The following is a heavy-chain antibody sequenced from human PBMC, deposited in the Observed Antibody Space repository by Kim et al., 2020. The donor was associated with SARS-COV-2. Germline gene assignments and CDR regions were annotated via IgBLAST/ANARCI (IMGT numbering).Heavy chain of an antibody. CDR2: INHSGST. CDR3: ARRSYYYVSSGYSENWYF. D-gene: IGHD3-22*01. J-gene: IGHJ2*01. CDR1: GGSFSGYY. V-gene: IGHV4-34*01. Sequence: SETLSLTCAVYGGSFSGYYWSWIRQPPGKGLEWIGEINHSGSTNYNPSLKSRVTISVDTSKNQFSLKLSSVTAADTAVYYCARRSYYYVSSGYSENWYF.